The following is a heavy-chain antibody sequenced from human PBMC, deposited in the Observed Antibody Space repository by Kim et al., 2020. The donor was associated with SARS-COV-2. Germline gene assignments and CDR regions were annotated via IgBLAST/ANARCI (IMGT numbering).Heavy chain of an antibody. J-gene: IGHJ4*02. D-gene: IGHD3-10*01. CDR3: ARDTFYGFYFDY. V-gene: IGHV3-7*03. Sequence: YYVDSVKGRFTISRDNAKNSLYLQMNSLRAEDTAVYYCARDTFYGFYFDYWGQGTLVTVSS.